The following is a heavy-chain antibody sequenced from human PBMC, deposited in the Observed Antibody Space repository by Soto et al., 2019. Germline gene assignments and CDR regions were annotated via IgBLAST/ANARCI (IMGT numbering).Heavy chain of an antibody. CDR1: GGSISSYY. V-gene: IGHV4-59*08. J-gene: IGHJ3*02. CDR2: IYYSGST. Sequence: QVQLQESGPGLVKPSETLSLTCTVSGGSISSYYWNWIRQPPGKGLEWIGYIYYSGSTNYNPSLKSRVNISVDTSRNKFALKLNSVTAADTAVYYCASRWGGAFDIWGQGTMVTVSS. D-gene: IGHD1-26*01. CDR3: ASRWGGAFDI.